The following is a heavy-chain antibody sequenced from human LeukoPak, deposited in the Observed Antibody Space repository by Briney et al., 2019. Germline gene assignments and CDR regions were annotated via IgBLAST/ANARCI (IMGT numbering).Heavy chain of an antibody. D-gene: IGHD2-15*01. V-gene: IGHV1-58*02. J-gene: IGHJ4*02. CDR1: GFTFTSSA. Sequence: SVKVSCKASGFTFTSSAMQWVRQARGQRLEWIGWIVVGSGNTNYAQKFQERVTITRDMSTSTAYMELSSLRSEDTAVYYCATDYPRYCSGGSCYSDWGQGTLVTVSS. CDR2: IVVGSGNT. CDR3: ATDYPRYCSGGSCYSD.